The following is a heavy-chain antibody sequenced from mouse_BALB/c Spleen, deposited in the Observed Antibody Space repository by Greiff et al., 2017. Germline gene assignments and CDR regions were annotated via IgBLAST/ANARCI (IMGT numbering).Heavy chain of an antibody. D-gene: IGHD1-1*01. CDR2: INSNGGST. CDR3: ARDGDYYGSSYDAMDY. Sequence: EVHLVESGGGLVQPGGSLKLSCAASGFTFSSYGMSWVRQTPDKRLELVATINSNGGSTYYPDSVKGRFTISRDNAKNTLYLQMSSLKSEDTAMYYCARDGDYYGSSYDAMDYWGQGTSVTVSS. CDR1: GFTFSSYG. J-gene: IGHJ4*01. V-gene: IGHV5-6-3*01.